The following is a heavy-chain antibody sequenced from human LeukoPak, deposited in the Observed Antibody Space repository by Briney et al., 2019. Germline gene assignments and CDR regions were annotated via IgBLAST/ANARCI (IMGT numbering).Heavy chain of an antibody. D-gene: IGHD3-9*01. V-gene: IGHV5-51*01. CDR1: GYSFSNYW. CDR2: ILPANSET. CDR3: ARQYYDILTDPNSFDS. Sequence: GESLKISCKGSGYSFSNYWIGWVRQMPGKGLEWVGIILPANSETRYSPSFQGQVTMSADKSISTAYLQWSSLKAADTAMYYCARQYYDILTDPNSFDSWGQGTLVTVSS. J-gene: IGHJ5*01.